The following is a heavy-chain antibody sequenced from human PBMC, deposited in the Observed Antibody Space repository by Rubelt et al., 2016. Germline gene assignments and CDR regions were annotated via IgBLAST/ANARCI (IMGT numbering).Heavy chain of an antibody. D-gene: IGHD3-9*01. Sequence: QVQLQQWGAGLLKPSETLSLTCAVYGGSLSGYYWIWIRQPPGKGLEWIGEINHSGSTNYNPSLKSRVTISVDLSKNPFSLKLTSVAAADTAVSFCARTDDILTSDVWGQGTLVTVSS. J-gene: IGHJ4*02. CDR3: ARTDDILTSDV. CDR1: GGSLSGYY. V-gene: IGHV4-34*01. CDR2: INHSGST.